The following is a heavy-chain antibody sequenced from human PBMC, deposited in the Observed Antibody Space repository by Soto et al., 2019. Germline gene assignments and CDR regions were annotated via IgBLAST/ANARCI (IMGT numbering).Heavy chain of an antibody. CDR2: ISYDGATQ. D-gene: IGHD1-1*01. CDR1: GVTFNTSG. Sequence: PGGSLRLSCEVSGVTFNTSGMHWVRQAPGKGLEWLAVISYDGATQYYGDTVKGRFTISRDNAKNTLYLQMNILRVEDTAVYFCATAGNYRFDNWGLGTLVTVSS. V-gene: IGHV3-30*03. CDR3: ATAGNYRFDN. J-gene: IGHJ4*02.